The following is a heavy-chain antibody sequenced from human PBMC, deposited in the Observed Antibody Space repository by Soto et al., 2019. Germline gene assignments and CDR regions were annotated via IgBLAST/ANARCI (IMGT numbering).Heavy chain of an antibody. D-gene: IGHD6-13*01. J-gene: IGHJ5*02. CDR1: GYTFTKYA. CDR3: ARDLVGSSWYSDNWFDP. V-gene: IGHV1-3*01. Sequence: QVQLVQSGAEVKKPGASVKVSCKASGYTFTKYAMHWVRQAPGQRLEWMGWINVGNGNTKYSQKFQGRVTITRDTSWSXXYMELSSLTSEDTAVYYCARDLVGSSWYSDNWFDPWGQGTLVTVSS. CDR2: INVGNGNT.